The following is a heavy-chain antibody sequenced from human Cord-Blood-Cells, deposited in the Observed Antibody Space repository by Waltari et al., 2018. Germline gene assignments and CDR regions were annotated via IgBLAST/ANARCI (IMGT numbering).Heavy chain of an antibody. CDR1: GYTFTRYD. V-gene: IGHV1-8*03. Sequence: QVQLVQSGAEVKKPGASVKVSCKASGYTFTRYDINWVRQATGQGLEWMGWMNPNSGNTGYAQKFQGRVTITRNTSISTAYMELSSLRSEDTAVYYCARGRGYSYGDAFDIWGQGTMVTVSS. CDR3: ARGRGYSYGDAFDI. J-gene: IGHJ3*02. D-gene: IGHD5-18*01. CDR2: MNPNSGNT.